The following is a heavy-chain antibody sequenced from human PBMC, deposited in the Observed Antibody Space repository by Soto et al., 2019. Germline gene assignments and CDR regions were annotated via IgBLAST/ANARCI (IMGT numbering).Heavy chain of an antibody. CDR3: ARPTPSLGYFDY. CDR2: IYPGDSDT. V-gene: IGHV5-51*01. J-gene: IGHJ4*02. CDR1: GYSFTSYW. Sequence: LGESLKISWKGSGYSFTSYWIGWVRQMPGKGLEWMGIIYPGDSDTRYSPSFQGQVTISADKSISTAYLQWSSLKASDTAMYYCARPTPSLGYFDYWGQGTLVTAPQ.